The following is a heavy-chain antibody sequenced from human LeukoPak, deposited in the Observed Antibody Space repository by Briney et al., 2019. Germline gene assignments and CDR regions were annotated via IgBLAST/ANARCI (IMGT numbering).Heavy chain of an antibody. CDR3: AGDAVTTQSWLYSYYYYMDV. Sequence: GGSVSLFCAACGLTHSSLWMSGVRQAPAKGLEWVANIKQDGSEKFYVDSVKGRFTISRDNAKNSLYLQMNSLRGEDTAVYYCAGDAVTTQSWLYSYYYYMDVWGKGTTVTISS. CDR1: GLTHSSLW. J-gene: IGHJ6*03. V-gene: IGHV3-7*01. D-gene: IGHD4-17*01. CDR2: IKQDGSEK.